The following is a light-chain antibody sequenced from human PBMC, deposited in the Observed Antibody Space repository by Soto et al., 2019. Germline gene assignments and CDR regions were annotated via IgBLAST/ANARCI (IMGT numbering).Light chain of an antibody. CDR3: ATWDDRLNVG. J-gene: IGLJ2*01. V-gene: IGLV1-44*01. CDR1: TSNIGTNT. Sequence: QSVLTQSPSASGTPGQRVSISCSGSTSNIGTNTVSWYQHVPGTAPKLLIYSNDQRPSAVPGRFSGPKSGTSAALAISGLLLKYEADNYCATWDDRLNVGFGGGTKLPV. CDR2: SND.